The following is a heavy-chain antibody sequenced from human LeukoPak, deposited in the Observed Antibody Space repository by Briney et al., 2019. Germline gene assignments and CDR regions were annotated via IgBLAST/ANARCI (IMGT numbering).Heavy chain of an antibody. V-gene: IGHV3-66*01. CDR3: ARVLGIEAAGTWSMYFDL. Sequence: GGSLRLSCAASGITVSSNYMTWVRQAPRKGLEWVSVIYKGGNTYYTDSVKGRFTISRDNSKNTLYLQMNSLRDEDTAVYYCARVLGIEAAGTWSMYFDLWGRGTLLTVSS. CDR1: GITVSSNY. CDR2: IYKGGNT. D-gene: IGHD6-13*01. J-gene: IGHJ2*01.